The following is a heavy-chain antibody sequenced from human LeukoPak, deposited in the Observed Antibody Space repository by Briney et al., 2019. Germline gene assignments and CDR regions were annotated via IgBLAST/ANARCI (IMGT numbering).Heavy chain of an antibody. CDR3: ARDLYSSSPGGY. CDR2: ISAYNGNT. Sequence: ASVEVSCKASGGTFSSYTISWVRQAPGQGLEWMGWISAYNGNTNYAQKLQGRVTMTTDTSTSTAYMELRSLRSDDTAVYYCARDLYSSSPGGYWGQGTLVTVSS. D-gene: IGHD6-6*01. J-gene: IGHJ4*02. CDR1: GGTFSSYT. V-gene: IGHV1-18*01.